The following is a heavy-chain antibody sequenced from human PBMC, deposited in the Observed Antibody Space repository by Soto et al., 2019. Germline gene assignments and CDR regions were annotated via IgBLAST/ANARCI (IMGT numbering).Heavy chain of an antibody. V-gene: IGHV4-39*02. Sequence: SETLSLTCTVSCGSIRSSSYYWGWIRQPPGKGLEWIGSIQYSGSTYYNQSLKSQVTISVDTSKYQFSLMLSSVTAADTAVYYCARDNTMVRGVIITDYYGMDVWGQGTTVS. CDR2: IQYSGST. J-gene: IGHJ6*02. CDR3: ARDNTMVRGVIITDYYGMDV. CDR1: CGSIRSSSYY. D-gene: IGHD3-10*01.